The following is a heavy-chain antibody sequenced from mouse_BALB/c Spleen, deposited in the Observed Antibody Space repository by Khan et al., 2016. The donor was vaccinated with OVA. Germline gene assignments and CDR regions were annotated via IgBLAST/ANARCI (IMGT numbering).Heavy chain of an antibody. CDR3: ARHGYYGNYGPYFDV. CDR1: GFSLTSYG. J-gene: IGHJ1*01. CDR2: IWSDGHT. D-gene: IGHD2-1*01. Sequence: QVQLKESGPGLVAPSQSLSITCTISGFSLTSYGVHWVRQPPGKGLEWLVVIWSDGHTTYNSALKSSLSISKDNSKRQVFLKMNSLQTDDTAMYYCARHGYYGNYGPYFDVWGAGTTVTVSS. V-gene: IGHV2-6-1*01.